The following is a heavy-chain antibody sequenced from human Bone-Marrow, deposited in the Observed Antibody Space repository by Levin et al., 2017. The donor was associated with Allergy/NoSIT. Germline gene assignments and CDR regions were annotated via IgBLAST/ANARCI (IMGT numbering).Heavy chain of an antibody. CDR2: IYTGGTT. Sequence: GGSLRLSCAASGFTVNNYYMNWVRQAPGKGLEWVSVIYTGGTTYYADSVKDRFTISRDTSKNTLYLQMNSLRDEDTAVYYCARRISGVGETFDCWGQGTQVTVSS. V-gene: IGHV3-53*01. D-gene: IGHD2-21*01. J-gene: IGHJ4*02. CDR3: ARRISGVGETFDC. CDR1: GFTVNNYY.